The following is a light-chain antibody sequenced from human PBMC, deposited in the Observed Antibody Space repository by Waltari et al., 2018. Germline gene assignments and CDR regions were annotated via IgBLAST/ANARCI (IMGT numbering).Light chain of an antibody. V-gene: IGLV2-14*03. CDR2: DVT. CDR3: SSYTSSGTRV. Sequence: QPPLTQPASVSGSVGQSITISCTGTSDDIGTYNFVSWYQQYPGKAPKLIIYDVTDRPSGISHRFPGSKSGNPASIIISGLQDEDEADYHCSSYTSSGTRVFGTGTTVTVL. J-gene: IGLJ1*01. CDR1: SDDIGTYNF.